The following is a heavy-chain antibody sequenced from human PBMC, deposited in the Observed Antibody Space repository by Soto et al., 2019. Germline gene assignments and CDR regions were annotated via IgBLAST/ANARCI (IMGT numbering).Heavy chain of an antibody. V-gene: IGHV4-34*01. CDR2: INHSGST. D-gene: IGHD2-8*02. Sequence: QVQLQQWGAGLLTPSETLSLTCAVYGGSFSGFYWSWIRQPPGTGLEWVGEINHSGSTNYNPSLKSRVTIAADTSKNQFSLQLSSGTAAATAVYYCVSKLGSCTGGSGNWYFERWGRGTLVTVSS. J-gene: IGHJ2*01. CDR3: VSKLGSCTGGSGNWYFER. CDR1: GGSFSGFY.